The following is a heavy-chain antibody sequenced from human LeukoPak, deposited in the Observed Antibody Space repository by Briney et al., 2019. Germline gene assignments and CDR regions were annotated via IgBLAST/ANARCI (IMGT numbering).Heavy chain of an antibody. Sequence: PGGSLRLSCAGSEFTFGSHAMNWVRQAPGKGLEWVSAISGSGGSTYYADSVKGRFTISRDNSKNTVYLQMNSLRAEDTAVYYCAKDHGYQLLTRRTGFDYWGQGTLVTASS. CDR1: EFTFGSHA. D-gene: IGHD2-2*01. CDR2: ISGSGGST. V-gene: IGHV3-23*01. J-gene: IGHJ4*02. CDR3: AKDHGYQLLTRRTGFDY.